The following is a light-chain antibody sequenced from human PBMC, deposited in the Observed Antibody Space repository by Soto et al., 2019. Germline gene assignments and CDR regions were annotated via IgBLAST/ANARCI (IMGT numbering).Light chain of an antibody. V-gene: IGLV2-8*01. Sequence: QSVLTQPPSASGSPGQSVTISCTGTGSDVGGYNYVSWYQQHPGKAPKLMIYEVSKRPSGVPDRFSGCKSGNTASLTVSGLQAEDEADYYCSSYAGSNNLVFGGGTKLTVL. CDR1: GSDVGGYNY. J-gene: IGLJ3*02. CDR2: EVS. CDR3: SSYAGSNNLV.